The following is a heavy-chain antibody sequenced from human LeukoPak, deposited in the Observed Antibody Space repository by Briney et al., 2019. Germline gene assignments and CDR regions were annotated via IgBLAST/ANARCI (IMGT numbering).Heavy chain of an antibody. D-gene: IGHD5-18*01. CDR2: INPNNGGT. Sequence: ASAKVSCKASGYTFTGYYIHWVRQAPGQGLEWMGWINPNNGGTNYAQKFQGRVTMTRDTSISTAYMELSSLRSDDTAVYYCASGYNYGPPFWGQGTLVTVSS. V-gene: IGHV1-2*02. CDR1: GYTFTGYY. CDR3: ASGYNYGPPF. J-gene: IGHJ4*02.